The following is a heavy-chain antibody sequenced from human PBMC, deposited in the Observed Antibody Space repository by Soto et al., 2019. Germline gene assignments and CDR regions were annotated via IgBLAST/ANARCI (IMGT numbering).Heavy chain of an antibody. CDR3: ARVNDGDGYNKNVALTFISDTNSGFDP. CDR1: GGSISSGGYS. D-gene: IGHD3-3*02. V-gene: IGHV4-30-2*01. Sequence: SETLSLTCAVSGGSISSGGYSWSWIRQPPGKGLEWVGYIYHSGSTYYNPSLKSRVTISVDTSKNQFSLKLSSVTAADTAVYYCARVNDGDGYNKNVALTFISDTNSGFDPWGQGTLVTVSS. J-gene: IGHJ5*02. CDR2: IYHSGST.